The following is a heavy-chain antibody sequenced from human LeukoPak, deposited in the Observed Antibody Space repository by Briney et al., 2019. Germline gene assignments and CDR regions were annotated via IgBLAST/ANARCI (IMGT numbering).Heavy chain of an antibody. CDR3: ARFSNGQVSYYFDY. D-gene: IGHD1-14*01. CDR1: GGSISSHY. CDR2: IYYSGST. Sequence: SETLSLTCTVSGGSISSHYWSWIRQPPGKGLEWIGYIYYSGSTNYNPSLKSRVTISVDTSKNQFSLKLSSVTAADTAVYYCARFSNGQVSYYFDYWGQGTLVTVSS. J-gene: IGHJ4*02. V-gene: IGHV4-59*08.